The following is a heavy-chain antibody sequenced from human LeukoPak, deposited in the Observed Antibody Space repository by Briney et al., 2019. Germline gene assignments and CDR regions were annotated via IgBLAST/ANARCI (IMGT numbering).Heavy chain of an antibody. D-gene: IGHD5-18*01. J-gene: IGHJ4*02. CDR1: GFTFSNAW. V-gene: IGHV4-59*12. CDR3: ASNNHRDGYSYGDYYFDY. CDR2: IYYSGST. Sequence: PGGSLRLSCAASGFTFSNAWMSWVRQPPGKGLEWIGSIYYSGSTYYNPSLKSRVTISVDTSKNQFSLKLRSVTAADTAVYYCASNNHRDGYSYGDYYFDYWGQGTLVTVSS.